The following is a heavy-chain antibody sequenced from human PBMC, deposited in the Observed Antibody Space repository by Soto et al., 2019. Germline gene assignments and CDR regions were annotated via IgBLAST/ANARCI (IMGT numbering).Heavy chain of an antibody. D-gene: IGHD6-6*01. CDR1: GFTFSSYG. V-gene: IGHV3-30*18. CDR2: ISYDGSNK. CDR3: AKEEYSSSSKFVDY. Sequence: PGGSLRLSCAASGFTFSSYGMHWVRQAPGKGLEWVAVISYDGSNKYYADSVKGRFTISRDNSKNTLYLQMNSLRAEDTAVYYCAKEEYSSSSKFVDYWGQGTLVTVSS. J-gene: IGHJ4*02.